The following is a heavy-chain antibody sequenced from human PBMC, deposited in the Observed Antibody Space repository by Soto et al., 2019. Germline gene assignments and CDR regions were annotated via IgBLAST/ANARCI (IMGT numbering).Heavy chain of an antibody. CDR1: GGTFSSYA. Sequence: QVQLVQSGAEVKKPGSSVKVSCKASGGTFSSYAISWVRQAPGQGLEWMGGIIPIFGTANYAQKFQGRVTITAGESTSTAKLEVRSLRCEDRAVYYGALGWVGGGDYCSSTSCYYYGMDVWGQGTKVTVSS. CDR3: ALGWVGGGDYCSSTSCYYYGMDV. CDR2: IIPIFGTA. V-gene: IGHV1-69*01. D-gene: IGHD2-2*01. J-gene: IGHJ6*02.